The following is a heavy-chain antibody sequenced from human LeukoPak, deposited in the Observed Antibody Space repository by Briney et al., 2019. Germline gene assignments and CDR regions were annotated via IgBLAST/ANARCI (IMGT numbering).Heavy chain of an antibody. J-gene: IGHJ4*02. V-gene: IGHV1-2*02. D-gene: IGHD3-22*01. CDR3: ARAGVRYYYDSSGYYLDFDF. CDR1: GYTFTGYY. Sequence: ASVKVSCKTSGYTFTGYYMHWVRQAPGQGLEWMGWINPNSGGTNYPQKFQGRVTMTRDTSITTAYMELSSLRSDDTAGYYCARAGVRYYYDSSGYYLDFDFWGQGTLVTVSS. CDR2: INPNSGGT.